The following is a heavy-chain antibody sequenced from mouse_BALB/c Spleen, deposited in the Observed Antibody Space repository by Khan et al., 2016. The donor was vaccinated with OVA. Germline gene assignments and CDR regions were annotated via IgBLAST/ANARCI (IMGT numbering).Heavy chain of an antibody. CDR2: TTSGGSYT. J-gene: IGHJ3*01. V-gene: IGHV5-6*01. CDR1: GFTFSSYG. Sequence: EVELVESGVDLVKPGGSLKLSCAASGFTFSSYGMSWVRQTPDKRLEWVATTTSGGSYTYYPDSVKGRFTISRDNAKNTLYLQMTSLKSEDTAMYYCARLGNSWGQGTLVTVSA. D-gene: IGHD2-1*01. CDR3: ARLGNS.